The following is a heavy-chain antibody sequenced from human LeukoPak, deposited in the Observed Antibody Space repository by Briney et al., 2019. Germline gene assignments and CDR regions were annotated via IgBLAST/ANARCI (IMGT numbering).Heavy chain of an antibody. J-gene: IGHJ5*02. D-gene: IGHD3-22*01. CDR3: ARTLTYYDSSGYGNWFDP. CDR2: IYYSGST. V-gene: IGHV4-61*08. CDR1: GGSISSGGYY. Sequence: SETLSLTCTVSGGSISSGGYYWSWIRQHPGKGLEWIGYIYYSGSTYYNPSLKSRVTISVDTSKNQFSLKLSSVTAADTAVYYCARTLTYYDSSGYGNWFDPWGQGTLVTVSS.